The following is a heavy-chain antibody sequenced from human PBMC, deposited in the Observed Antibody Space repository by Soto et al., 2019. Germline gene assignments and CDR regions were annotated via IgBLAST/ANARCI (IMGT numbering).Heavy chain of an antibody. V-gene: IGHV1-18*01. D-gene: IGHD3-10*01. CDR2: ISPNNGNT. CDR1: GYTFSSYD. CDR3: ARERFGDLDY. Sequence: ASVKVSCEASGYTFSSYDSNWVRQATGQGLEWMGRISPNNGNTDYAQKLQGRVTMTTDTSTSTAYMELRSLRSDDTAVYYCARERFGDLDYWGQGTLVTVSS. J-gene: IGHJ4*02.